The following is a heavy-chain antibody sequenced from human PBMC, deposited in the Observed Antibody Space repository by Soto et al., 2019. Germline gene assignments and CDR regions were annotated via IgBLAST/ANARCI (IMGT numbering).Heavy chain of an antibody. CDR1: GYSFSSYW. Sequence: ESGGGLVQPGGSLRLSCAASGYSFSSYWMSWVRQAPGMGLEWVANINQDGSQKFYVDSVKGRFTISRDNAKNSLYLQMNSLRAEDTAVYYCAGEYGDHLKFFDYWGQGTLVTVSS. CDR3: AGEYGDHLKFFDY. J-gene: IGHJ4*02. CDR2: INQDGSQK. D-gene: IGHD4-17*01. V-gene: IGHV3-7*01.